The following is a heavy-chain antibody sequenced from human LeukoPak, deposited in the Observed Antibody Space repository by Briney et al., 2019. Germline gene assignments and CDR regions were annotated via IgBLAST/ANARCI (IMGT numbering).Heavy chain of an antibody. Sequence: GGSVRLSCVASGFTFSENWMHWVRQAPGKGLAWVSHINRDGGLTNYADSVKGRITISRDNARNTVYLQMSSLRVEDTAIYFCAREEHRLAEAGTSAFDLGGQGTLVTVSP. J-gene: IGHJ3*01. CDR3: AREEHRLAEAGTSAFDL. V-gene: IGHV3-74*01. D-gene: IGHD6-13*01. CDR2: INRDGGLT. CDR1: GFTFSENW.